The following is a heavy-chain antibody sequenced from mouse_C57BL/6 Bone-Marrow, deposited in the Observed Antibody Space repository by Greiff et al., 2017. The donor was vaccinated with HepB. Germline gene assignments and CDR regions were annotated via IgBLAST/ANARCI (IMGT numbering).Heavy chain of an antibody. CDR3: AKGGRGRFDY. V-gene: IGHV2-5*01. CDR2: IWRGGST. J-gene: IGHJ2*01. Sequence: QVQLKESGPGLVQPSQSLSITCTVSGFSLTSYGVHWVRQYPGKGLEWLGVIWRGGSTDYNADFMSRLSITKDNSKSQVVFKMNSLQADDTAIYYCAKGGRGRFDYWGQGTTLTVSS. D-gene: IGHD3-3*01. CDR1: GFSLTSYG.